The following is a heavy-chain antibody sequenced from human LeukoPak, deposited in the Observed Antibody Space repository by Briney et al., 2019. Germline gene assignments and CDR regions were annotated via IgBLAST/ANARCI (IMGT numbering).Heavy chain of an antibody. CDR1: GYTFTGYY. Sequence: ASVKVSCKASGYTFTGYYMHWVRQAPGQGLEWMGWINPNSGGTNYAQKFQGRVTMTRDTSISTAYMELSRLRSDDTAVYYCARAERLGELSFDYWGQGTLVTVSS. J-gene: IGHJ4*02. V-gene: IGHV1-2*02. CDR3: ARAERLGELSFDY. CDR2: INPNSGGT. D-gene: IGHD3-16*02.